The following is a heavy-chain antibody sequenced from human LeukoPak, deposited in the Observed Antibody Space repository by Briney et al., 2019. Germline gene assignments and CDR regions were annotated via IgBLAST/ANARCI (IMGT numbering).Heavy chain of an antibody. J-gene: IGHJ6*03. V-gene: IGHV4-30-4*08. CDR3: ARGKGYCTSTSCGYCSGGSCYAIYYYYYMDV. CDR1: GGSISSGDYY. CDR2: IYYSGST. D-gene: IGHD2-2*01. Sequence: PSQTLSLTCTVSGGSISSGDYYWSWIRQPPGKGLEWIGYIYYSGSTYYNPSLKSRVTISVDTSKNQFSLKLNSVTAADTAVYYCARGKGYCTSTSCGYCSGGSCYAIYYYYYMDVWGKGTTVTVSS.